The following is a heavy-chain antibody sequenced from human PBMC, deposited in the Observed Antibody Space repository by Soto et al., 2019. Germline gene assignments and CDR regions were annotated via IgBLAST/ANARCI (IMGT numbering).Heavy chain of an antibody. CDR1: GYTFTSYE. V-gene: IGHV1-8*01. CDR2: MNPNSGHT. CDR3: ARGLEMSDI. D-gene: IGHD3-3*01. Sequence: ASVKVSCKASGYTFTSYEINWVRQATGQGLEWMEWMNPNSGHTGHAQKFLGRVTMTRDISISTAYMELSSLRSEDTAVYYCARGLEMSDIWGQGTMVTVSS. J-gene: IGHJ3*02.